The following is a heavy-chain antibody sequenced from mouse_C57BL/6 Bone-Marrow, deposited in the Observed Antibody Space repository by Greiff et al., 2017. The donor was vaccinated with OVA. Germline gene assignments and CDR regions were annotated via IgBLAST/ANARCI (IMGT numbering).Heavy chain of an antibody. CDR2: ISRGGDYI. CDR3: TRGDYGSSLY. D-gene: IGHD1-1*01. Sequence: EVMLVESGEGLVKPGGSLKLSCAASGFTFSSYAMSWVRQTPEKRLEWVAYISRGGDYIYYADTVKGRFTISRDNARNTLYLQMSSLKSEDTAMYYCTRGDYGSSLYGGQGTTLTVSS. V-gene: IGHV5-9-1*02. CDR1: GFTFSSYA. J-gene: IGHJ2*01.